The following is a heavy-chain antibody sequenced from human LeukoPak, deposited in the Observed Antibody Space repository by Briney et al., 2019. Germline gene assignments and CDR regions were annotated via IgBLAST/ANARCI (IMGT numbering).Heavy chain of an antibody. V-gene: IGHV4-59*01. J-gene: IGHJ5*02. CDR2: IYYSGST. CDR3: ARAEPTYYDFWSGYFSQKTDGLNWFDP. CDR1: GGTISSYY. D-gene: IGHD3-3*01. Sequence: SETLSLTCTVSGGTISSYYWSWIRQPPGKGLEWIGYIYYSGSTNYNPSLKSRVTISVDTSKNQFSLKLSSVTAADTAVYYCARAEPTYYDFWSGYFSQKTDGLNWFDPWGQGTLVTVSS.